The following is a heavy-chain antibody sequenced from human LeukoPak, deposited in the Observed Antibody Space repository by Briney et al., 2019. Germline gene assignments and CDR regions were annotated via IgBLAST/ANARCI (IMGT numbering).Heavy chain of an antibody. CDR2: ISSSSSYI. Sequence: RGSLRLSCPASGFTFSSYSMNWVRQAPGKGLEWVSSISSSSSYIYYADSVKGRFTISRYNAKNSLYLEMNILRAEDTAVYYCARAEGAYDSSGYYLIYYYYGMDVWGQGTTVTVSS. CDR3: ARAEGAYDSSGYYLIYYYYGMDV. J-gene: IGHJ6*02. V-gene: IGHV3-21*01. D-gene: IGHD3-22*01. CDR1: GFTFSSYS.